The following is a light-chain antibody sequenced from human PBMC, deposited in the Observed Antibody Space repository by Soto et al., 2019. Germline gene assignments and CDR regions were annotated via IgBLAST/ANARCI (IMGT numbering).Light chain of an antibody. CDR1: QGISSY. V-gene: IGKV1-9*01. J-gene: IGKJ1*01. CDR3: QHYNSYSEA. CDR2: AAS. Sequence: DIQLTQSPSFLSASVGDRVTITCRASQGISSYIAWYQQKPGKAPKLLIYAASTLQSGVPSRFSGSGSGTEFTLTISSLQPDDFATYYCQHYNSYSEAFGQGTKVDI.